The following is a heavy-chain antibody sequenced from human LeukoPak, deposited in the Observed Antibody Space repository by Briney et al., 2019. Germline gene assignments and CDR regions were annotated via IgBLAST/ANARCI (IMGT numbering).Heavy chain of an antibody. CDR1: GFTFSSYA. D-gene: IGHD3-9*01. Sequence: GGSLRLSCAASGFTFSSYAMSWVRQAPGKGLEWVSAISASSGTTYYADSVKGRFTISRDNSKNTLYLEMNSLRAEDTAVYFCGKRAFDWLLPDFDYWGQGTLVTVSS. CDR3: GKRAFDWLLPDFDY. J-gene: IGHJ4*02. V-gene: IGHV3-23*01. CDR2: ISASSGTT.